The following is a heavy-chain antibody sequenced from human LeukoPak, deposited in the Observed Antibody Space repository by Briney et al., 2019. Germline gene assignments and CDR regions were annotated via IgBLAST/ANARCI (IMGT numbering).Heavy chain of an antibody. CDR1: GGSISSSSYY. D-gene: IGHD6-13*01. CDR2: IYYSGST. V-gene: IGHV4-39*07. CDR3: AREIGAAASASDP. J-gene: IGHJ5*02. Sequence: SETLSLTCTVSGGSISSSSYYWGWIRQPPGKGLEWIGSIYYSGSTYYNPSLKSRVTISVDTSKNQFSLKLSSVTAADTAVYYCAREIGAAASASDPWGQGTLVTVSS.